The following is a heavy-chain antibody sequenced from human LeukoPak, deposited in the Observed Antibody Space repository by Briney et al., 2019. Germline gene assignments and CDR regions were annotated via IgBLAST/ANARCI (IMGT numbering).Heavy chain of an antibody. D-gene: IGHD3-22*01. Sequence: SETLSLTCTVSGYSISSGYYWGWIRQPPGKGLEWIGSIYHSGSTYYNPSLKSRVTISVDTSKNQFSLKLSSVTAADRAVYYCARGLDYYDSSGYYYGVFDYWGQGTLVTVSS. CDR3: ARGLDYYDSSGYYYGVFDY. CDR2: IYHSGST. CDR1: GYSISSGYY. J-gene: IGHJ4*02. V-gene: IGHV4-38-2*02.